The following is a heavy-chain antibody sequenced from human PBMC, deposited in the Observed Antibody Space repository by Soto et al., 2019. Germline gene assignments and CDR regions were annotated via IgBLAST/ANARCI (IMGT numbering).Heavy chain of an antibody. D-gene: IGHD1-1*01. CDR2: IYSGGST. Sequence: EVQLVETGGGLIQPGGSLRLSCAASGFTVSSNYMSWVRQAPGKGLEWVSVIYSGGSTYYADSVKGRFTISRDNSKNTLYLQMNSLRAEDTAVYYCASPYPGTPNTAVWGQGTLVTVSS. V-gene: IGHV3-53*02. J-gene: IGHJ4*02. CDR3: ASPYPGTPNTAV. CDR1: GFTVSSNY.